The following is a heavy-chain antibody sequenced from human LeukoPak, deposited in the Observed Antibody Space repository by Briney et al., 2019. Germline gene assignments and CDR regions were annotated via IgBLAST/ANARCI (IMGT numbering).Heavy chain of an antibody. CDR3: ATHRRSADGDPNLEVY. V-gene: IGHV3-30*02. Sequence: GGSLRLSCAASEFTSSSYGMHWVRQAPGKGLEWVAFIRYDGSDKYYADSVKGRFTVSRDNGKNSLYMQMNSLRAEDTAMYYCATHRRSADGDPNLEVYWGQGILVTVSS. D-gene: IGHD6-13*01. CDR1: EFTSSSYG. J-gene: IGHJ4*02. CDR2: IRYDGSDK.